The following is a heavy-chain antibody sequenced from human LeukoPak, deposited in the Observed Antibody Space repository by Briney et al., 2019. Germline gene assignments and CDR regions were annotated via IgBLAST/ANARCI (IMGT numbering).Heavy chain of an antibody. CDR1: GFTFSNYD. J-gene: IGHJ4*02. Sequence: GGSLRLSCAASGFTFSNYDMHWVRQAPGKGLEGVAVIWVDGSNKFYADSVKGRFTISRDNSKNTLYLQMNSLRAEDTAVYYCASSAGALIDCWGQGTLVIVSS. D-gene: IGHD6-19*01. CDR2: IWVDGSNK. V-gene: IGHV3-33*01. CDR3: ASSAGALIDC.